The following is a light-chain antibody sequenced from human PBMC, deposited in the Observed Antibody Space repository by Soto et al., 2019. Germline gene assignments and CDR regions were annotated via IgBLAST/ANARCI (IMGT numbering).Light chain of an antibody. J-gene: IGKJ1*01. Sequence: DVVMTQTPLSLPATLGQPASISCRSSQSLVHRDGNTYLSWLQQRPGQPPRLLIYKVSNRFSGVPDRYSGSGADTDFTLKISRVEPEDVGGYSCVQLASLPRTFGQGTKVEIK. V-gene: IGKV2-24*01. CDR3: VQLASLPRT. CDR1: QSLVHRDGNTY. CDR2: KVS.